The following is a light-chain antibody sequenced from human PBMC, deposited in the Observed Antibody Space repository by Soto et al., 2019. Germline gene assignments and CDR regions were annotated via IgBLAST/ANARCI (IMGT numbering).Light chain of an antibody. CDR2: SYD. V-gene: IGLV1-44*01. CDR3: AAWDDSLNGWV. J-gene: IGLJ3*02. Sequence: QPVLTQAPSASGTPGQRVTISCSGSSSNIGSNTVSWYQQVPGTAPKLLIYSYDQRPSGVPDRFSGSKSGTSASLAIGGLQSEDEADYYCAAWDDSLNGWVFGGGTKLTVL. CDR1: SSNIGSNT.